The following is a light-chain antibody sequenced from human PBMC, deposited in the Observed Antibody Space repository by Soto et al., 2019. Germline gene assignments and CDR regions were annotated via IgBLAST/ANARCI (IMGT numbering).Light chain of an antibody. CDR3: HQRQSWPRT. V-gene: IGKV3-11*01. J-gene: IGKJ1*01. Sequence: EMVLTQSPATLSSFPGDRVTLSCRASQYINTRLAWYQHRPGQAPRLLIYHTSIRAAGIPARFSASGSGTDFTLTISDVQPEDFALYYCHQRQSWPRTFGQGTKVDIK. CDR1: QYINTR. CDR2: HTS.